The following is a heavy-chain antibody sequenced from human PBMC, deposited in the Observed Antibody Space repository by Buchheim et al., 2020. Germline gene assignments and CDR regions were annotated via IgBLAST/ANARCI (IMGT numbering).Heavy chain of an antibody. Sequence: QVQLQQWGAGLLKPSETLSLTCAVYGGSFSDYVWNWIRQPPGKGLEWIGEINHSGITKYNPSLKSRVNISVDTSKNQFSLNLTSVTAADTAVYHCASARTGWYPMGIWDQGTL. CDR3: ASARTGWYPMGI. V-gene: IGHV4-34*01. D-gene: IGHD6-19*01. CDR2: INHSGIT. J-gene: IGHJ4*02. CDR1: GGSFSDYV.